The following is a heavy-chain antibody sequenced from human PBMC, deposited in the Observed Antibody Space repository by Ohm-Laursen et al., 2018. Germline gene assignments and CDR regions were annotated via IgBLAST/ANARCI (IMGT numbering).Heavy chain of an antibody. CDR1: GFTFSDPY. V-gene: IGHV3-15*01. CDR3: TTGGSDYFDY. CDR2: IKSKTDGGTT. Sequence: SLRLSCSASGFTFSDPYMDWVRQAPGKGLEWVGRIKSKTDGGTTDYAAPVKGRFTISRDDSKNTLYLQMNSLKTEDTAVYYCTTGGSDYFDYWGQGTLVTVSS. J-gene: IGHJ4*02.